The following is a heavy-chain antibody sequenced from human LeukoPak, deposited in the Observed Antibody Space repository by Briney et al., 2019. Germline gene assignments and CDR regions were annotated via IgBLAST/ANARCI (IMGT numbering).Heavy chain of an antibody. Sequence: SETLSLTCAVCGGSFSGYYWSWIRQPPGKGLEWIGEINHSGSSNYNPSLKSRVTISVDTSKNQFSLKLSSVTAADTAVYYCARRSVYYYGSGSSQYYYYYYGMDVWGQGTTVTVSS. J-gene: IGHJ6*02. D-gene: IGHD3-10*01. CDR2: INHSGSS. V-gene: IGHV4-34*01. CDR1: GGSFSGYY. CDR3: ARRSVYYYGSGSSQYYYYYYGMDV.